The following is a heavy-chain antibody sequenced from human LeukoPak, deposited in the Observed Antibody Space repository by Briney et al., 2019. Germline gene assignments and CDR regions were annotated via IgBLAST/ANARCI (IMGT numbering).Heavy chain of an antibody. D-gene: IGHD1-14*01. CDR2: INPNSGGT. CDR1: GYSYNFYG. J-gene: IGHJ4*02. V-gene: IGHV1-2*02. Sequence: ASVKVSRKTSGYSYNFYGITWVRQAPGQGLEWMGWINPNSGGTNYAQKFQGRVTMTRDTSISTAYMELSRLRSDDTAVYYCARLTTTSFDYWGEGTLVTVSS. CDR3: ARLTTTSFDY.